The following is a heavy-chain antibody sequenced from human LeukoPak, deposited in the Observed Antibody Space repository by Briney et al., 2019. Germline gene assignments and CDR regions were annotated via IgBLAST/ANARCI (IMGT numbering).Heavy chain of an antibody. J-gene: IGHJ4*02. CDR3: ARGTLVGATLGGNDY. D-gene: IGHD1-26*01. Sequence: SVKVSCKASGGTFSSYAISWVRQAPGQGLEWMGGIIPIFGTANYAQKFQGRVTITANESTSTAYMELSSLRSEDTAVYYCARGTLVGATLGGNDYWGQGTLVTVSS. CDR1: GGTFSSYA. V-gene: IGHV1-69*13. CDR2: IIPIFGTA.